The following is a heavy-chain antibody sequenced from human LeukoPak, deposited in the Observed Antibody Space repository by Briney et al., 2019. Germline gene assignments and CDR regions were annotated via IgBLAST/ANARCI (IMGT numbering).Heavy chain of an antibody. Sequence: PGGSLRLSCAASGFAVSSNYMSWVRQAPGKGLEWVSVIYSGGSTYYADSVKGRFTISRDNSKNTLYLQMNSLRAEDTAVYYCARWNYDSSDDAFDIWGQGTMVTVSS. J-gene: IGHJ3*02. D-gene: IGHD3-22*01. CDR3: ARWNYDSSDDAFDI. V-gene: IGHV3-53*01. CDR2: IYSGGST. CDR1: GFAVSSNY.